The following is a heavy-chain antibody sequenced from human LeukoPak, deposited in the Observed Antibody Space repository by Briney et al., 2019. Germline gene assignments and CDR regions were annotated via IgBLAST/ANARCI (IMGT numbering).Heavy chain of an antibody. V-gene: IGHV3-49*04. J-gene: IGHJ4*02. Sequence: GGSLRLSCTASGFTLGDYAMNWVRQAPGKGLEWVGFIRSKAYGGTTEYAASVKGRFTISRDDSKSIAYLQMNSLKTEDTAVYYCTRGRRATHDYWGQGTLVTVSS. CDR1: GFTLGDYA. CDR2: IRSKAYGGTT. D-gene: IGHD1-26*01. CDR3: TRGRRATHDY.